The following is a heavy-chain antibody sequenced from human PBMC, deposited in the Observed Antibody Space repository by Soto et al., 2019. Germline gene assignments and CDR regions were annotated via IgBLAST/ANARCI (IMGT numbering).Heavy chain of an antibody. CDR1: GDTFSFYT. D-gene: IGHD3-10*01. Sequence: QVQLVQSGTEVKKPGSSVKVSCKASGDTFSFYTINWVRQAPGLGLEWVGRINPIVSMSNYAQKFQGRVSMTAKKSTSTAYMELRSLASDDTAMYFCAASYGSGYRAFDYSGQGALVIVSS. CDR2: INPIVSMS. J-gene: IGHJ4*02. CDR3: AASYGSGYRAFDY. V-gene: IGHV1-69*02.